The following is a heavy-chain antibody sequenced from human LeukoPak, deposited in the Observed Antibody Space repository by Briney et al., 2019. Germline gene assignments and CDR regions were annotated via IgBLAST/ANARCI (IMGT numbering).Heavy chain of an antibody. CDR2: IHSGGTT. CDR1: GVSVSNSY. V-gene: IGHV3-53*01. CDR3: ARDSDSGYGPFAS. D-gene: IGHD5-12*01. J-gene: IGHJ4*02. Sequence: GGSLRLSCAASGVSVSNSYMSWVRQAPGKGLEWVSVIHSGGTTNYADSVQGRFTISRDNSKTTVYLHMNSLRAEDTAVYYCARDSDSGYGPFASWGQGTLVTVSS.